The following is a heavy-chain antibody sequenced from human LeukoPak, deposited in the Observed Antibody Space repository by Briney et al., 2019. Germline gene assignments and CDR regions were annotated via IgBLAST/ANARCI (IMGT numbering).Heavy chain of an antibody. J-gene: IGHJ4*02. CDR2: IYTSGGT. CDR1: GSSISSFY. CDR3: ARRAGYCLSASCYTSDYCDY. V-gene: IGHV4-4*09. D-gene: IGHD2-2*02. Sequence: SETLSLTCTVSGSSISSFYWSWIRQPPGEGLEWIASIYTSGGTNFNPSLKSRVTMSVDTSKNQFSLKLSSLTAADTAVYYCARRAGYCLSASCYTSDYCDYWGQGILVTVSS.